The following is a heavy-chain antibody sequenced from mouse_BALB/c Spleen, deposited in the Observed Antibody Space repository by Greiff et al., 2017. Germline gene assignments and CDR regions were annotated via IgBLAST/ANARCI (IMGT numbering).Heavy chain of an antibody. CDR2: IWAGGST. V-gene: IGHV2-9*02. D-gene: IGHD1-1*01. Sequence: VKLVESGPGLVAPSQSLSITCTVSGFSLTSYGVHWVRQPPGKGLEWLGVIWAGGSTNYNSALMSRLSISKDNSKSQVFLKMNSLQTDDTAMYYCASSYYYGSRNAMDYWGQGTSVTVSS. CDR3: ASSYYYGSRNAMDY. J-gene: IGHJ4*01. CDR1: GFSLTSYG.